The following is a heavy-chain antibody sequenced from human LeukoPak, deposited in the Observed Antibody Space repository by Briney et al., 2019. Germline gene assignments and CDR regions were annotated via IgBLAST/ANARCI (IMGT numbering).Heavy chain of an antibody. CDR1: GFTFSSYA. V-gene: IGHV3-23*01. Sequence: GGSLRLSCAASGFTFSSYAMSWVRQAPGKGLEWVSDISNSGGRTNQADSVKGRFTISRDNSKNTLYLQMNSLRAEDTAVYYCASPGGYFDWLFDYWGQGTLVTVSS. CDR3: ASPGGYFDWLFDY. D-gene: IGHD3-9*01. J-gene: IGHJ4*02. CDR2: ISNSGGRT.